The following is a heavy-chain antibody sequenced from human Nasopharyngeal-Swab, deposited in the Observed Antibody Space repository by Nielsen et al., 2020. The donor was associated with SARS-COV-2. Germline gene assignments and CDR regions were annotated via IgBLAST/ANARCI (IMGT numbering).Heavy chain of an antibody. CDR3: ARGKVRVIWDY. CDR1: GFTFSSYS. D-gene: IGHD3-10*01. CDR2: ISSSSSYT. V-gene: IGHV3-21*04. J-gene: IGHJ4*02. Sequence: GGSLRLSCAASGFTFSSYSMNWVRQAPGKGLEWVSSISSSSSYTYYADSVKGRFTISRHNSKNTLYLQMNSLRAEDTAVYYCARGKVRVIWDYWGQGTLVTVSS.